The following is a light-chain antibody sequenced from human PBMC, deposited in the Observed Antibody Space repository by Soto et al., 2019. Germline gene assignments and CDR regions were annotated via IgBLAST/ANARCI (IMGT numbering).Light chain of an antibody. V-gene: IGLV2-14*03. Sequence: QSVLNQPASVSGSPGQSITIYCTGTSSDVGAYDHVSWYQQHPGKAPKLIIYDVSIRPSGVSNRFSGSKSGNTASLAVSGLQAEDEADYYCSSYTSKDTMVFGGGTKVTVL. CDR3: SSYTSKDTMV. CDR2: DVS. J-gene: IGLJ3*02. CDR1: SSDVGAYDH.